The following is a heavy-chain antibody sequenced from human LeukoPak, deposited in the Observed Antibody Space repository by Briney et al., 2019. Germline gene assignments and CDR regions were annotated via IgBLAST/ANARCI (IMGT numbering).Heavy chain of an antibody. V-gene: IGHV4-39*01. CDR2: IYYSGST. CDR3: ARGYSYGYYYYYYMDV. D-gene: IGHD5-18*01. J-gene: IGHJ6*03. CDR1: GVSISSSSYY. Sequence: SETLSLTCTVSGVSISSSSYYWGWIRQPPGKGLEWIGSIYYSGSTYYNPSLKSRVTISVDTSKNQFSLKLSSVTAADTAVYYCARGYSYGYYYYYYMDVWGKGTTVTISS.